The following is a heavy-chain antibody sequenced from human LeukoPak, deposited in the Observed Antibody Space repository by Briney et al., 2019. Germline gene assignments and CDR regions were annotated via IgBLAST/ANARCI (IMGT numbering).Heavy chain of an antibody. CDR1: GFTFSSYS. J-gene: IGHJ3*02. V-gene: IGHV3-21*01. CDR3: ARVSGYAFDI. Sequence: GGSLRLSCAASGFTFSSYSMNWVRQAPGKGLEWVSSISSSSSYIYCADSVKGRFTISRDSAKNSLYLQMNSLRAEDTAVYYCARVSGYAFDIWGQGTMVTVSS. CDR2: ISSSSSYI.